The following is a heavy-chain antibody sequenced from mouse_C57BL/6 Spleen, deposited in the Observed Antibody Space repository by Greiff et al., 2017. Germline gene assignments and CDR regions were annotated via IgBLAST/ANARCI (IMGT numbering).Heavy chain of an antibody. CDR1: GYTFTSYW. Sequence: VKLQQPGAELVKPGASVKLSCKASGYTFTSYWMHWVKQRPGQGLEWIGMIHPNSGSTNYNEKFKSKATLTVDKSSSTAYMQLSSLTSEDSAVYYCARTMVTTRAYWGQGTLVTVSA. CDR2: IHPNSGST. V-gene: IGHV1-64*01. CDR3: ARTMVTTRAY. J-gene: IGHJ3*01. D-gene: IGHD2-2*01.